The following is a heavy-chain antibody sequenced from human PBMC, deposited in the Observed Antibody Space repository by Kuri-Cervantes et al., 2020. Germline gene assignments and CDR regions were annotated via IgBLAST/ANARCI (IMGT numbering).Heavy chain of an antibody. CDR3: ARDLDFTMVRGLIISLLFGLLYSYYTDV. D-gene: IGHD3-10*01. CDR1: GFTFDDYA. Sequence: SLKISCAASGFTFDDYAMHWVRQAPGKGLEWVSGISWNSGSIGYADSVKGRFTISRENAKNSLYLQMNSLRAGDTAVYYCARDLDFTMVRGLIISLLFGLLYSYYTDVWGKGTTVTVSS. J-gene: IGHJ6*03. V-gene: IGHV3-9*01. CDR2: ISWNSGSI.